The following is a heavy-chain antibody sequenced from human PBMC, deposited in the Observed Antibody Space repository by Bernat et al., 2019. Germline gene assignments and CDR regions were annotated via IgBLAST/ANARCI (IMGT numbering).Heavy chain of an antibody. Sequence: QVQLVESGGGLVNPGGSLRLTCAASGFIFSDYYMSWIRQAPGKGLEWISYISSSGSTVYYADSVKGRFIISRDNVKNSMDLQMNSLRAEDTAVYYCASRVFCSGGSCSRPDSFGLWGQGTLVTVSS. V-gene: IGHV3-11*01. J-gene: IGHJ3*01. CDR2: ISSSGSTV. CDR1: GFIFSDYY. CDR3: ASRVFCSGGSCSRPDSFGL. D-gene: IGHD2-15*01.